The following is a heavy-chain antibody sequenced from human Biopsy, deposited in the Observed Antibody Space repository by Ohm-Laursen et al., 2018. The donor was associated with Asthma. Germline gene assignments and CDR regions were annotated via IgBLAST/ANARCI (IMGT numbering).Heavy chain of an antibody. CDR3: AGTFHFWSPYRAEHYQL. V-gene: IGHV3-7*01. CDR2: IKHDGTEK. CDR1: GFTFGDYW. J-gene: IGHJ1*01. D-gene: IGHD3-3*02. Sequence: SLRLSCAASGFTFGDYWMSWVRQVPGKGLEWVANIKHDGTEKNHVDSLKGRFTISRDNAKNSLYLQMNSLRAEDTAVYYCAGTFHFWSPYRAEHYQLWGQGTLVTVPS.